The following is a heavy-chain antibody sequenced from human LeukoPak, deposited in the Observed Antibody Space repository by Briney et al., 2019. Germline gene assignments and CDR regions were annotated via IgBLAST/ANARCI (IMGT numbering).Heavy chain of an antibody. CDR3: ARDHCSSTSCYYLTDPPFDP. CDR2: IIPIFGTA. CDR1: GGTFSSYA. J-gene: IGHJ5*02. D-gene: IGHD2-2*01. Sequence: ASVKVSCKASGGTFSSYAISWVRQAPGQGLESVGGIIPIFGTANYAQTYQGRVTITADESTSTAYMELSSLRSEDTAVYYCARDHCSSTSCYYLTDPPFDPWGQGTLVTVSS. V-gene: IGHV1-69*13.